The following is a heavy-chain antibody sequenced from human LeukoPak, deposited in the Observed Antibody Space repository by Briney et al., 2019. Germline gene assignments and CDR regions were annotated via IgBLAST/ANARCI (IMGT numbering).Heavy chain of an antibody. D-gene: IGHD1-26*01. CDR1: GFTFSSYS. J-gene: IGHJ3*02. V-gene: IGHV3-21*01. CDR2: ISSSSSYI. Sequence: GGSLRLSCAASGFTFSSYSMNWVRQAPGKGLEWVSSISSSSSYIYHADSVKGRFTISRDNAKNSLYLQMNSLRAEDTAVYYCARDDEVLGGSETYSNAFDIWGQGTMVTVSS. CDR3: ARDDEVLGGSETYSNAFDI.